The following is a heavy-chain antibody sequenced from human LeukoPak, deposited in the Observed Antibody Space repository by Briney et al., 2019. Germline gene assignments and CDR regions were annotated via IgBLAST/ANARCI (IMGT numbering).Heavy chain of an antibody. D-gene: IGHD2-15*01. CDR2: IYYSGST. CDR1: GGSISSYY. V-gene: IGHV4-59*01. CDR3: ARESGYCSGGSCRGWFDP. Sequence: SETLSLTCTVSGGSISSYYWSWLRQPPGKGLEWIGYIYYSGSTNYNPSLKSRVTISVDTSKNQFSLKLSSVTAADTAVYYCARESGYCSGGSCRGWFDPWGQGTLVTVSS. J-gene: IGHJ5*02.